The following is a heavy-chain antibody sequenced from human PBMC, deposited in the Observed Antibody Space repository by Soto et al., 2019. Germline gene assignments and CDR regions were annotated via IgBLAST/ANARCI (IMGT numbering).Heavy chain of an antibody. CDR1: GFSLSTIGMR. CDR3: ARDVGAAGIDY. J-gene: IGHJ4*02. D-gene: IGHD6-13*01. CDR2: IDWDNDK. Sequence: VSGPTLVNPTQTLPLTCTFSGFSLSTIGMRVSWIRQPPGKALEWLARIDWDNDKFYSTSLKTRLTVSRDTSNNQVVLSMTNMDPVDTGTYYCARDVGAAGIDYWGKATLATVSS. V-gene: IGHV2-70*04.